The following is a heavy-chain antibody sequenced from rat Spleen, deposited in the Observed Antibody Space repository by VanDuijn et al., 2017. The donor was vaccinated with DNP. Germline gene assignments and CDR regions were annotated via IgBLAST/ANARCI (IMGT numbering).Heavy chain of an antibody. CDR3: TRDPGRTGIRDFDY. D-gene: IGHD5-1*01. V-gene: IGHV2-63*01. CDR2: MWYDGDT. CDR1: GFSLTSYS. J-gene: IGHJ2*01. Sequence: QVQLKDSGPGLVQPSETLSLTCTVSGFSLTSYSVSWVRQPSGKGPEWVGRMWYDGDTAYNSALKSRLSISRDTSKNQVLLNMNSLQPADTGTYYGTRDPGRTGIRDFDYWGQGVMVTVSS.